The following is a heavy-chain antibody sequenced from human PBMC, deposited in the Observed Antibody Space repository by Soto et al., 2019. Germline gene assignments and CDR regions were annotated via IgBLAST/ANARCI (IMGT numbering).Heavy chain of an antibody. CDR2: ISGSGGST. CDR1: GFTFSSYA. V-gene: IGHV3-23*01. J-gene: IGHJ3*02. Sequence: LRLSCAASGFTFSSYAMSWVRQAPGKGLEWVSAISGSGGSTYYADSVKGRFTISRDNSKNTLYLQMNSLRAEDTAVYYCAKTWTMIVVVTDAFDIWGQGTMVTVSS. D-gene: IGHD3-22*01. CDR3: AKTWTMIVVVTDAFDI.